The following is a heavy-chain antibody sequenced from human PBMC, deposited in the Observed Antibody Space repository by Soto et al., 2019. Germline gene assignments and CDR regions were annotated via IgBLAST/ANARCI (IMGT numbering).Heavy chain of an antibody. V-gene: IGHV4-59*08. J-gene: IGHJ4*02. CDR3: ERHNKVTSRQYSFDS. CDR2: IYSSGST. Sequence: QVQLQESGPGLVKPSETLALTCTVSGGSISNYHWSWIRQPPGKGLEWIGYIYSSGSTNYNPSLKSRVTMSVDTSKNQFSLKLNSFTAADTAVYYCERHNKVTSRQYSFDSWGQGTLVTVSS. D-gene: IGHD2-2*01. CDR1: GGSISNYH.